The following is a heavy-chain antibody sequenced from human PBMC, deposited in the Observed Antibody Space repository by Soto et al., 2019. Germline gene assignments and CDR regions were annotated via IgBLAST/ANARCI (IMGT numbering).Heavy chain of an antibody. V-gene: IGHV3-30*18. CDR2: ISYDGNNK. CDR3: AKDPAAEWELLLYYFDY. CDR1: GFTFSSSG. J-gene: IGHJ4*02. D-gene: IGHD1-26*01. Sequence: PGGSLRLSCAASGFTFSSSGMHWVRQAPGKGLEWVAVISYDGNNKYYADSVKGRFTISRDNSKNTLYLQMNSLRAEDTAVYYCAKDPAAEWELLLYYFDYWGQGTLVTVSS.